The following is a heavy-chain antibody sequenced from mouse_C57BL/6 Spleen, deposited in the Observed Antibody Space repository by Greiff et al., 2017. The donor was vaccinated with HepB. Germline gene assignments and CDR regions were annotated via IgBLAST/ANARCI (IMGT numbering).Heavy chain of an antibody. Sequence: VQLLESGAELVRPGASVMLSCKASGYPFTDYELHGVKQTPVHGLEWCGAFDPETGGTAYNQKFKGKAILTADKSSSTAYMELRSVTSEDSAVYYCTRRNYYYCSSLYRYFDGWGTGTTVTVSS. D-gene: IGHD1-1*01. CDR2: FDPETGGT. V-gene: IGHV1-15*01. CDR3: TRRNYYYCSSLYRYFDG. CDR1: GYPFTDYE. J-gene: IGHJ1*03.